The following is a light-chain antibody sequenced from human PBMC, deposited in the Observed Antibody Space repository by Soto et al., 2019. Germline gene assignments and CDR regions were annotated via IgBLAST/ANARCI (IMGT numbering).Light chain of an antibody. Sequence: DIQMTQSPSTLSASVGDRVTITCRASQSISSWLAWYQQKPGKAPKLLIYKASSLESGVPSRFSGSGSGTELTLTISSLQNDDFETYYCQQYNSYWTFGQGTKVDIK. CDR2: KAS. V-gene: IGKV1-5*03. CDR1: QSISSW. J-gene: IGKJ1*01. CDR3: QQYNSYWT.